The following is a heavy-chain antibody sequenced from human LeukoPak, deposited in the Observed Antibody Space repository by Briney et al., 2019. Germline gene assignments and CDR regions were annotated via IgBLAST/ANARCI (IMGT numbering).Heavy chain of an antibody. Sequence: EASVKVSCKASGYTFTSYAMNWVRQAPGQGLEWMGWISAYNGNTNYAQKLQGRVTMTTDTSTSTAYMELRSLRSDDTAVHYCARTVGAKENAFDIWGQGTMVTVSS. CDR3: ARTVGAKENAFDI. D-gene: IGHD1-26*01. J-gene: IGHJ3*02. CDR2: ISAYNGNT. CDR1: GYTFTSYA. V-gene: IGHV1-18*01.